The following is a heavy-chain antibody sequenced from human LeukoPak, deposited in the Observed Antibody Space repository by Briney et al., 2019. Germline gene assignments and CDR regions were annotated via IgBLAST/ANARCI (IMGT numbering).Heavy chain of an antibody. CDR2: IYNTGST. D-gene: IGHD3-10*01. J-gene: IGHJ6*03. V-gene: IGHV3-66*01. Sequence: GGSLRLSCAASGFTVSSNYMSWVRQAPGKGLEWVSVIYNTGSTYYADSVKGRFTISRDNSKNTLYLQMNSLRAEDTAVYYCARVYGSGSYYNGYYYYYMDVWGKGTTVTISS. CDR1: GFTVSSNY. CDR3: ARVYGSGSYYNGYYYYYMDV.